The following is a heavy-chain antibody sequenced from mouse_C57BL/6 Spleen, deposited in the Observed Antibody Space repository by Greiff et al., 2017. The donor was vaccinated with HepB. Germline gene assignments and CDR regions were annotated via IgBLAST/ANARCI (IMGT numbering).Heavy chain of an antibody. D-gene: IGHD2-5*01. CDR3: AREGAYYSNYVGFAY. CDR1: GYSITSGYY. Sequence: EVQLQQSGPGLVKPSQSLSLTCSVTGYSITSGYYWNWIRQFPGNKLEWMGYISYDGSNNYNPSLKNRISITRDTSKNQFFLKLNSVTTEDTATYYCAREGAYYSNYVGFAYWGQGTLVTVSA. CDR2: ISYDGSN. J-gene: IGHJ3*01. V-gene: IGHV3-6*01.